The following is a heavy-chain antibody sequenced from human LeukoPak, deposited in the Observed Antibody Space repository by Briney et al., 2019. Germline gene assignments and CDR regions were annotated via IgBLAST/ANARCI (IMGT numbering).Heavy chain of an antibody. Sequence: ASVKVSWKASGGTFSSYAISWVRQAPGQGLEWMGGIIPIFGTANYAQKFQGRVTITTDESTSTAYMELSSLRSEDTAVYYCARGDRYCSSTSCYRFDYWGQGTLVTVSS. CDR2: IIPIFGTA. V-gene: IGHV1-69*05. CDR3: ARGDRYCSSTSCYRFDY. D-gene: IGHD2-2*02. J-gene: IGHJ4*02. CDR1: GGTFSSYA.